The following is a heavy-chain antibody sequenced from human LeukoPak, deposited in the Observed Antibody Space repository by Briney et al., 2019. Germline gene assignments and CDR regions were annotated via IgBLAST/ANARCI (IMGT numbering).Heavy chain of an antibody. CDR3: ARRAEYRGVRGVIIKGAFDI. D-gene: IGHD3-10*01. CDR2: IMKDVRRS. J-gene: IGHJ3*02. CDR1: GFTFSSYW. V-gene: IGHV3-74*01. Sequence: GCLRLSCAASGFTFSSYWMHWVRQAPGKGLVWVSRIMKDVRRSSYADSVKGRFTISIDNAKNTLYLQMNSLRAEDTAVYYCARRAEYRGVRGVIIKGAFDIWGQGTMVTVSS.